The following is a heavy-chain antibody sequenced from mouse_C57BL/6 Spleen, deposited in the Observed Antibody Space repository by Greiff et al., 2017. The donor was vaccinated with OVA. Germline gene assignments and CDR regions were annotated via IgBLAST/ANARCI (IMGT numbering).Heavy chain of an antibody. V-gene: IGHV1-22*01. Sequence: EVQLQESGPELVKPGASVKMSCKASGYTFTDYNMHWVKQSHGKSLEWIGYINPNNGGTSYNQKFKGKATLTVNKSSSTAYMELRSLTSEDSAVYYCARDYYGPYWYFDVWGTGTTVTVSS. D-gene: IGHD1-1*01. CDR1: GYTFTDYN. CDR3: ARDYYGPYWYFDV. J-gene: IGHJ1*03. CDR2: INPNNGGT.